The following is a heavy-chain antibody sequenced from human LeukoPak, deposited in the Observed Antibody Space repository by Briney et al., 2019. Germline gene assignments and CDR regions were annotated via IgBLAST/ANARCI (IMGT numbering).Heavy chain of an antibody. CDR1: GGSISSSNYY. V-gene: IGHV4-39*01. CDR3: ARHTTPYYGMDV. CDR2: IYYSGST. D-gene: IGHD2-15*01. J-gene: IGHJ6*02. Sequence: PSETLSLTCTVSGGSISSSNYYWGWIRQSPGKGLEWIGSIYYSGSTYYNLSLKSRVTISVDTSKNQFSLKLSSVTAADTAVYYCARHTTPYYGMDVWGQGTTVTVSS.